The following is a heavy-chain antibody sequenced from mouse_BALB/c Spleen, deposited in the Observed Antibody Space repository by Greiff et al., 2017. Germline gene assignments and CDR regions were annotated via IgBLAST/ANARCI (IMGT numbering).Heavy chain of an antibody. Sequence: EVQVVESGGGLVKPGGSLKLSCAASGFTFSSYAMSWVRQTPEKRLEWVASISSGGSTYYPDSVKGRFTISRDNARNILYLQMSSLRSEDTAMYYCARGRDYYGSSYFDYWGQGTTLTVSS. CDR2: ISSGGST. CDR3: ARGRDYYGSSYFDY. CDR1: GFTFSSYA. V-gene: IGHV5-6-5*01. D-gene: IGHD1-1*01. J-gene: IGHJ2*01.